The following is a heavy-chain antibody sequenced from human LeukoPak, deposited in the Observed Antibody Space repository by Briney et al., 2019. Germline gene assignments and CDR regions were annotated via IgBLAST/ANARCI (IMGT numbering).Heavy chain of an antibody. V-gene: IGHV3-7*01. CDR3: ATRYSGYDSDVY. CDR1: GFTFSDYW. D-gene: IGHD5-12*01. J-gene: IGHJ4*02. CDR2: IKEDGNEK. Sequence: GGSLRLSCAASGFTFSDYWMNWLRQAPGKGLEWVATIKEDGNEKYYVDSLKGRFTISRDNAKNSLYLQMNSLRAEDTAVYYCATRYSGYDSDVYWGQGTLVTVSS.